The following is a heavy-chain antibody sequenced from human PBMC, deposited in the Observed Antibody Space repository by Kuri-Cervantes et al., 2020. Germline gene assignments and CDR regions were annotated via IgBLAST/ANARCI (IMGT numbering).Heavy chain of an antibody. Sequence: GESLKISCKGSGYSFTSYWIGWVRQMPGKGLEWMGIIYPGDSDTRYSPSFQGQVTISADKSISTAYLQWSSLKASDTAMYYCARLAVPAAMGGGFDPWGQGTLVTVSS. CDR3: ARLAVPAAMGGGFDP. J-gene: IGHJ5*02. CDR1: GYSFTSYW. V-gene: IGHV5-51*01. D-gene: IGHD2-2*01. CDR2: IYPGDSDT.